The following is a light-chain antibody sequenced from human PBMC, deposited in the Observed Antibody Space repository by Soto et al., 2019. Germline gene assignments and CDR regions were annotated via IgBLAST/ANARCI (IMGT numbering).Light chain of an antibody. Sequence: EIVLTQSPGTLSLSPGERATLSCRASQSVTSSYLAWYQQKPGQAPRLLIYGASSRATGIPDRFSGGGSGTDFTLTISRLEPEDFAVHYCQHYNRSPHITLRQGTRLE. J-gene: IGKJ5*01. V-gene: IGKV3-20*01. CDR1: QSVTSSY. CDR3: QHYNRSPHIT. CDR2: GAS.